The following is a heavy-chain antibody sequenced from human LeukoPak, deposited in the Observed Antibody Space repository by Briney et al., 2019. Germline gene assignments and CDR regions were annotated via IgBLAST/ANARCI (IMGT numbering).Heavy chain of an antibody. D-gene: IGHD3-10*01. Sequence: SGGSLRLSCAASGFTFDDYAMHWVRQAPGKGLEWVSGISWNSGSIGYADSVKGRFTISRDNAKNSLYLQMNSLRAEDTAVYYCVRGVSYYGSGIPFDFWGQGTLVTISS. CDR3: VRGVSYYGSGIPFDF. J-gene: IGHJ4*02. CDR1: GFTFDDYA. V-gene: IGHV3-9*01. CDR2: ISWNSGSI.